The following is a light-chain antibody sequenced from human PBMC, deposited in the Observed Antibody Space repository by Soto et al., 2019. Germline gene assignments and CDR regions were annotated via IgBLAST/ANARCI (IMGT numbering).Light chain of an antibody. CDR3: CSYAGTYIGYV. CDR1: SSDVGGYNY. CDR2: DVT. Sequence: QSVLTQPRSVSGSPGQSVTISCTGTSSDVGGYNYVSWYQQYPGKAPKRMIYDVTKRPSGVPDRFSGSKSGNTASLSISGLQAEDEADYYCCSYAGTYIGYVFGSGTKVTVL. V-gene: IGLV2-11*01. J-gene: IGLJ1*01.